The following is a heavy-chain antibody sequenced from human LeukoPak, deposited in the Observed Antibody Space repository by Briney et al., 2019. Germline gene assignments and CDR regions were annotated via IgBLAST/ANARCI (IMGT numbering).Heavy chain of an antibody. CDR3: ARDPLPTYYYDTSGSSYYSDY. CDR1: GYTFTSYG. D-gene: IGHD3-22*01. V-gene: IGHV1-18*01. CDR2: ISAYNGNT. Sequence: GASVKVSCKSSGYTFTSYGISWVRQAPGQGLEWMGWISAYNGNTDFAQKLQGRVTMTTDTSTSTAYMELRSLRSDDTAVYYCARDPLPTYYYDTSGSSYYSDYWGQGTLVIVSS. J-gene: IGHJ4*02.